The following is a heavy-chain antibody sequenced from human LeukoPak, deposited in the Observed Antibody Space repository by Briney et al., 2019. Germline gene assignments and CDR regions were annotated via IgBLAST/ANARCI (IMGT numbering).Heavy chain of an antibody. CDR2: IYSGGST. D-gene: IGHD4-17*01. CDR3: ARETYGDYGSKDY. V-gene: IGHV3-53*01. CDR1: GFSFNNYA. J-gene: IGHJ4*02. Sequence: GGSLRLSCAASGFSFNNYAMVWVRQTPGKGLEWVSVIYSGGSTYYADSVKGRFTISRDNSKNTLYLQMNSLRAEDTAVYYCARETYGDYGSKDYWGQGTLVTVSS.